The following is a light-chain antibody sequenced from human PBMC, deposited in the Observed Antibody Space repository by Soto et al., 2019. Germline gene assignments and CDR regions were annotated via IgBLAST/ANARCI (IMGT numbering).Light chain of an antibody. Sequence: DIHITQSPSSLSSALGDRVTITCRASQSISSYLNWYQQKPGKAPKLLIYKASTLKSGVPSRFSGSGSGTEFTLTISSLQPDDFATYYCQHYNSYSEAFGQGTKV. CDR3: QHYNSYSEA. V-gene: IGKV1-5*03. J-gene: IGKJ1*01. CDR1: QSISSY. CDR2: KAS.